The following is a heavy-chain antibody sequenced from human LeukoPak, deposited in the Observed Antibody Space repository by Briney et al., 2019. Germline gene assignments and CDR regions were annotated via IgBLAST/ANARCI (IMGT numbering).Heavy chain of an antibody. CDR3: ARGIAAAGPRYYFDY. V-gene: IGHV4-31*11. D-gene: IGHD6-13*01. J-gene: IGHJ4*02. CDR2: IYYSGST. Sequence: SETLSLTCAVYGGSFSGYYWSWIRQHPGKGLEWIGYIYYSGSTYYNPSLKSRVTISVDTSKNQFSLKLSSVTAADTAVYYCARGIAAAGPRYYFDYWGQGTLVTVSS. CDR1: GGSFSGYY.